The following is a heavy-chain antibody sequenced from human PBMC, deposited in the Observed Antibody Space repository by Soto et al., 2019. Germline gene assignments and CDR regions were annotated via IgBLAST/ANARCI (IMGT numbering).Heavy chain of an antibody. CDR1: GFTFDDYT. J-gene: IGHJ6*02. CDR2: ISWDGGST. V-gene: IGHV3-43*01. Sequence: GGSLRLSCAASGFTFDDYTMHWVRQAPGKGLEWVSLISWDGGSTYYADSVKGRFTISRDNSKNSLYLQMNSLRTEDTALYYCAKDDPTPFYGMDVWGQGTTVTVSS. CDR3: AKDDPTPFYGMDV.